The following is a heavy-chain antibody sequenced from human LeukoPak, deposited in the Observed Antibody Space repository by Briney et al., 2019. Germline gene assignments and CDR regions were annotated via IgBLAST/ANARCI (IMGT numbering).Heavy chain of an antibody. CDR3: ARLTRHCTNGVCYVDY. D-gene: IGHD2-8*01. CDR1: GYSFISYW. J-gene: IGHJ4*02. V-gene: IGHV5-51*01. Sequence: GESLKISSKSSGYSFISYWIGWVRQMPGKGLEWMGIIYPGDSDTRYSPSFQGQVTISADKSITTAYLQWSSLKASDTAMYYCARLTRHCTNGVCYVDYWGQGTLVTVSS. CDR2: IYPGDSDT.